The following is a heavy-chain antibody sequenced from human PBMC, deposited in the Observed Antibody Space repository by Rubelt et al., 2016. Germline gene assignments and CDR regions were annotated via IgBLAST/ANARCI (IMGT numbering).Heavy chain of an antibody. CDR1: GGSISSYY. CDR2: IYYSGST. V-gene: IGHV4-59*01. Sequence: QVQLQESGPGLVKPSETLSLTCTVSGGSISSYYWSWIRQPPGQGLEWIGYIYYSGSTNYNPYLKDEGTVSVDTSKNQFSLKLSSVTAADTAVYYCARGPYGSGSYLNPFDYWGQGTLVTVSS. D-gene: IGHD3-10*01. J-gene: IGHJ4*02. CDR3: ARGPYGSGSYLNPFDY.